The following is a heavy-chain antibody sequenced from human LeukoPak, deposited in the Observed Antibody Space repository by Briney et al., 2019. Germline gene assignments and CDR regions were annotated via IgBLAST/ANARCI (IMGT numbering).Heavy chain of an antibody. CDR2: INHSGNT. J-gene: IGHJ6*03. CDR3: ARRVSHSYDSRGSRYSYHYYMDV. Sequence: TSETLSLTCAVYGGSFTDSYWSWIRQSPGKGLEWIAEINHSGNTKYNPSLKSRVTISVDTSKSQFSLKLSSVTAADTAVYYCARRVSHSYDSRGSRYSYHYYMDVWGEGTTVTIS. D-gene: IGHD3-22*01. V-gene: IGHV4-34*01. CDR1: GGSFTDSY.